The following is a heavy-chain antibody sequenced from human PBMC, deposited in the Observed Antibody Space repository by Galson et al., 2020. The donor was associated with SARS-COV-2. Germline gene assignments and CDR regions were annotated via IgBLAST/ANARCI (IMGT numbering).Heavy chain of an antibody. CDR2: IWYDGSNR. Sequence: GASLKISCAASGFTFSNYGMHWVRQAPGKGLEWVAVIWYDGSNRYYADSVKGRFTISRDNSKNTLYLQMNSLRAEDTAVYYCARGVVDGGLDVWGKGTPVTISS. V-gene: IGHV3-33*01. CDR3: ARGVVDGGLDV. J-gene: IGHJ6*04. CDR1: GFTFSNYG. D-gene: IGHD2-15*01.